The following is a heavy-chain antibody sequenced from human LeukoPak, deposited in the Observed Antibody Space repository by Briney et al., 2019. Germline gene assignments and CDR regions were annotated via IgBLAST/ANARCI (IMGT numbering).Heavy chain of an antibody. CDR1: GFTFSSYG. J-gene: IGHJ4*02. CDR3: AKDRERYSSSWYYFDY. Sequence: PGGSLRLSCAASGFTFSSYGMHWVRQAPGKGLEWGAVISYDGSNKYYADSVKGRFTISRDNSMNTLYLQMNSLRAEDTAVYYCAKDRERYSSSWYYFDYWGQGTLVTVSS. V-gene: IGHV3-30*18. D-gene: IGHD6-13*01. CDR2: ISYDGSNK.